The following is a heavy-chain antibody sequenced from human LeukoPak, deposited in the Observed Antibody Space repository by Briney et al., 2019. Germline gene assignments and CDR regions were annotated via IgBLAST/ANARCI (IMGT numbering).Heavy chain of an antibody. Sequence: SETLSLTCTVSGGSISSSSYYWGWIRQPPGKGLEWIGSIYYSGSTYYNPSLKSRVTISVDTSKNQFSLKLSSVTAADTAVYYCATRLDGDYQIAPEIYYFDYWGQGTLVTVSS. CDR3: ATRLDGDYQIAPEIYYFDY. D-gene: IGHD4-17*01. CDR1: GGSISSSSYY. V-gene: IGHV4-39*01. CDR2: IYYSGST. J-gene: IGHJ4*02.